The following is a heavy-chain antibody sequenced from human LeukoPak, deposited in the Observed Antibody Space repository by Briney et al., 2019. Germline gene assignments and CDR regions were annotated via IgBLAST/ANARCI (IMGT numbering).Heavy chain of an antibody. V-gene: IGHV3-23*01. D-gene: IGHD1-26*01. CDR3: AKGPRYSGSYPPDY. CDR1: GFTFSSYA. J-gene: IGHJ4*02. Sequence: GRSLRLSCAASGFTFSSYAMSWVRQAPGKGLEWVSAISGSGGSTYYADSVKGRFTISRDNSKNTLYLQMNSLRAEDTAVYYCAKGPRYSGSYPPDYWGQGTLVTVSS. CDR2: ISGSGGST.